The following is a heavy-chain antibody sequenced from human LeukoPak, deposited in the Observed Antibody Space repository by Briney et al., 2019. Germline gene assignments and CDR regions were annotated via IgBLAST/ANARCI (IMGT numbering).Heavy chain of an antibody. CDR2: IYWNDDK. J-gene: IGHJ5*02. CDR1: GFSLSTNGVG. V-gene: IGHV2-5*01. CDR3: AHATLATVFDP. D-gene: IGHD6-13*01. Sequence: SGPTLVNPTQTLTLTCTFSGFSLSTNGVGVGWIRHPPGKALEWLALIYWNDDKHFSPSLKSRLTITKDTSKNQVVLTMTNMDPVDTATYYCAHATLATVFDPWGQGTLVTVSS.